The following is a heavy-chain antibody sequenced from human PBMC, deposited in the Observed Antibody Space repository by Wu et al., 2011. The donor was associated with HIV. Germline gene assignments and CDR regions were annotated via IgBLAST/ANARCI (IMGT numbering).Heavy chain of an antibody. CDR3: ARDTQGDIAVEPAAKGAYDNDMDV. CDR1: GGIFSSYA. Sequence: QVQLVQSGAEVKKPGSSVKVSCKASGGIFSSYAINWVRQAPGQGLEWMGGIIPILGTTNYAQKFQDRVTITTDESTSTVYMELSSLRSEDTAVYYCARDTQGDIAVEPAAKGAYDNDMDVWGQGTTVTVSS. J-gene: IGHJ6*02. V-gene: IGHV1-69*05. CDR2: IIPILGTT. D-gene: IGHD2-2*01.